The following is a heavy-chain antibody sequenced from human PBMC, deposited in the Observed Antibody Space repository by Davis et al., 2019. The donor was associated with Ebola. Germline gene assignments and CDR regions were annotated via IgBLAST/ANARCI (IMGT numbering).Heavy chain of an antibody. CDR2: ISAYNGNT. D-gene: IGHD6-13*01. V-gene: IGHV1-18*04. CDR1: GYTFTRYG. CDR3: ARDRGMIAAAGVCDY. J-gene: IGHJ4*02. Sequence: AASVKVSCKASGYTFTRYGISWVRQAPGQGLEWMGWISAYNGNTNYAQKFQGRVTMTTGKSTSTAYMEVRSLRSDDTAVYYCARDRGMIAAAGVCDYWGQGTLVTVSS.